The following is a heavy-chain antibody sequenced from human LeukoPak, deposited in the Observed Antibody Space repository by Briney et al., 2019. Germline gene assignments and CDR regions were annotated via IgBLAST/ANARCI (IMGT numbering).Heavy chain of an antibody. CDR1: GYTFTGYS. CDR2: INPNSGDT. CDR3: ARGYVWIEMGLGY. J-gene: IGHJ4*02. Sequence: GASVKVSCKASGYTFTGYSIYWVRQAPGQGLEWMGGINPNSGDTNFAQKFQGRVTMTRDTSISTAYMELSGLGSDDTAIYYCARGYVWIEMGLGYWGQGTLVTVSS. V-gene: IGHV1-2*02. D-gene: IGHD3/OR15-3a*01.